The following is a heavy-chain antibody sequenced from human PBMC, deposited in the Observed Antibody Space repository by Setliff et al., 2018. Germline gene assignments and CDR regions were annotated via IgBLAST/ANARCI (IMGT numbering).Heavy chain of an antibody. D-gene: IGHD3-16*02. CDR2: INPNSGGT. CDR3: ARVKAPALHYYMDV. V-gene: IGHV1-2*06. J-gene: IGHJ6*03. Sequence: ASVKVSCKASGYTFTGYYMHWVQQAPGQGLEWMGRINPNSGGTNYAQKFQGRVTMTRDTSISTAYMELSRLRSDDTAVYYCARVKAPALHYYMDVWGKGTTVTVSS. CDR1: GYTFTGYY.